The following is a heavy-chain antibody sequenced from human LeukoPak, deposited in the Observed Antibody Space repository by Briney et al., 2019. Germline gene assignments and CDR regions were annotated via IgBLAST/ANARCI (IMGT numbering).Heavy chain of an antibody. Sequence: GGSLRLSCAASGFTFSSHWMTWIRQAPGKGLEWVASIKKDVGEKFYVDSVKGRFTISRDNSKNTLYLQMNSLRAEDTAVYYCARGSQWLAPYWGQGTLVTVSS. V-gene: IGHV3-7*01. CDR3: ARGSQWLAPY. D-gene: IGHD6-19*01. CDR1: GFTFSSHW. CDR2: IKKDVGEK. J-gene: IGHJ4*02.